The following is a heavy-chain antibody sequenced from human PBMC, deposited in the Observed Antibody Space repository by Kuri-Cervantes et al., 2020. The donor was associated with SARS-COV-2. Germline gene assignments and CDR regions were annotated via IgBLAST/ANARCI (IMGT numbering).Heavy chain of an antibody. D-gene: IGHD3-22*01. CDR3: TTELRYYYDSSGYQFDY. CDR1: GFTFSNAW. CDR2: IKSKTDGGTT. V-gene: IGHV3-15*01. Sequence: GSLKISCAASGFTFSNAWMSWVRQAPGKGLEWVGRIKSKTDGGTTDYAAPVKGRFTISRDDSKNTLYLQMNSLKTEDTAVYYCTTELRYYYDSSGYQFDYWGQGTLVTVSS. J-gene: IGHJ4*02.